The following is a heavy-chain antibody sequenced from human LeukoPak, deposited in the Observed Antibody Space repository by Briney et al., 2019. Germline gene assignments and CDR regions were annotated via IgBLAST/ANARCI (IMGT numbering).Heavy chain of an antibody. CDR2: IYYSGST. V-gene: IGHV4-39*02. CDR1: GGSISSSSYY. CDR3: ARDYYYGSGRFDP. D-gene: IGHD3-10*01. Sequence: SETLSLTCTVSGGSISSSSYYWGWIRQPPGKGLEWIGSIYYSGSTYYNPSLKSRVTISVDTSKNQFSLKLSSVTAADTAVYYCARDYYYGSGRFDPWGQGTLVTVSS. J-gene: IGHJ5*02.